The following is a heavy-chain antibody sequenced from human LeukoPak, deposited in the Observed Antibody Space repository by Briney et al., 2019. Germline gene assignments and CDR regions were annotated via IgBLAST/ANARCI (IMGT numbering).Heavy chain of an antibody. CDR2: IIPMFGTA. V-gene: IGHV1-69*01. J-gene: IGHJ4*02. CDR3: ARGEYYYDSSGYYRFDY. D-gene: IGHD3-22*01. CDR1: GGTFSSYG. Sequence: GSSVKVSCTASGGTFSSYGISWVRQAPGQGLEWMGGIIPMFGTANYAQKFQGRVTITADESTSTAYMELSSLRSEDTAVYYCARGEYYYDSSGYYRFDYWGQGTLVTVSS.